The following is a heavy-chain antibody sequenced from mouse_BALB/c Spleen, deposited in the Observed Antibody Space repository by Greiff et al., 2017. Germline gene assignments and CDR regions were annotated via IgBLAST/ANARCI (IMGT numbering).Heavy chain of an antibody. CDR2: ILPGSGST. CDR3: AYLIDDGYYDY. J-gene: IGHJ2*01. Sequence: QVQLQQSGAELMKPGASVKISCKATGYTFSSYWIEWVKQRPGHGLEWIGEILPGSGSTNYNEKFKGKATFTADTSSNTAYMQLSSLTSEDSAVYYCAYLIDDGYYDYWGQGTTLTVSS. CDR1: GYTFSSYW. D-gene: IGHD2-3*01. V-gene: IGHV1-9*01.